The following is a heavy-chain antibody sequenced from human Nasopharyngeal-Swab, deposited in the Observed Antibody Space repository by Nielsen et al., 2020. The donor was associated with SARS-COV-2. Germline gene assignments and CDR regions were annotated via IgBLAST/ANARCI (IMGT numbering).Heavy chain of an antibody. V-gene: IGHV3-73*01. J-gene: IGHJ5*02. Sequence: GGSLRLSCAASGFTFSDCALHWVRQASGRGLELVGLVDQKNNAFATAYAASVMGRFTISRDDSTNMAYLQMNSLKTEDTAVYYCTRDRGSYNWFDPWGQGALVTVSS. CDR1: GFTFSDCA. CDR2: VDQKNNAFAT. D-gene: IGHD3-10*01. CDR3: TRDRGSYNWFDP.